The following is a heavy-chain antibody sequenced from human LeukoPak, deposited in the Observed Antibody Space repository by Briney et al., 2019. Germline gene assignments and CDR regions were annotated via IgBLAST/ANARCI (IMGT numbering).Heavy chain of an antibody. V-gene: IGHV4-59*12. Sequence: SETLSLTCTVSGGSISSYYWSWIRQPPGKGLEWIGYIYYSGSTYYNPSLKSRVTISVDTSKNQFSLKLSSVTAADTAVYYCARENYYDSSGYSWNWFDPWGQGTLVTVSS. CDR3: ARENYYDSSGYSWNWFDP. J-gene: IGHJ5*02. CDR2: IYYSGST. CDR1: GGSISSYY. D-gene: IGHD3-22*01.